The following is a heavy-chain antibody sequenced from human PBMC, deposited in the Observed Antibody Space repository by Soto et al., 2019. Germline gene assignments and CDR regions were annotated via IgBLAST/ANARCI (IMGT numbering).Heavy chain of an antibody. D-gene: IGHD2-15*01. CDR2: IRSKANSYAT. Sequence: PGGCLRLSCAASGFTFSGSAMHWVRQASGKGLEWVGRIRSKANSYATAYAASVKGRFTISRDDSKNTAYLQMNSLKTEDTAVYYCTRHLAEDWGYYYYYYGMDVWGQGTTVTVSS. CDR3: TRHLAEDWGYYYYYYGMDV. CDR1: GFTFSGSA. V-gene: IGHV3-73*01. J-gene: IGHJ6*02.